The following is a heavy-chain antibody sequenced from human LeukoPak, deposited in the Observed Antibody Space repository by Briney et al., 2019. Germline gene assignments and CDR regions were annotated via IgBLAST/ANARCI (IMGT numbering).Heavy chain of an antibody. D-gene: IGHD5-18*01. CDR2: ISAYNGNT. CDR1: GYTFTSYG. CDR3: ARDTAMANFDY. Sequence: GASVKVSCKASGYTFTSYGISWVRQAPGQGLEWMGWISAYNGNTNYAQKLQGRVTMTTGTSTSTAYMELRSLRSDDTAVYYRARDTAMANFDYWGQGTLVTVSS. J-gene: IGHJ4*02. V-gene: IGHV1-18*01.